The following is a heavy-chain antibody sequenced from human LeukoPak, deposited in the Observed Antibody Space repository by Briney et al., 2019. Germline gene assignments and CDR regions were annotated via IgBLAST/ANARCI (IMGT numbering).Heavy chain of an antibody. D-gene: IGHD6-25*01. V-gene: IGHV3-30*02. CDR2: IWPDGSKK. CDR1: GFTFSTYA. Sequence: GSLRLSCAASGFTFSTYAMHWVRQAPGKGLEWVAFIWPDGSKKYYADSVKGRFAISRENSKNTVYLQMNDLRPEDTALYFCAKISSSAESNFDYWGQGTLLTVSS. CDR3: AKISSSAESNFDY. J-gene: IGHJ4*02.